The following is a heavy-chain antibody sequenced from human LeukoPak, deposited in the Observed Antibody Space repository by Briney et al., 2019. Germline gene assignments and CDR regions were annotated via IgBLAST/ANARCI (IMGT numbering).Heavy chain of an antibody. CDR2: ISGSGGST. CDR3: ARHSSGYYHYDY. CDR1: GFTFSSYA. V-gene: IGHV3-23*01. D-gene: IGHD3-22*01. J-gene: IGHJ4*02. Sequence: GGSLRLSCAASGFTFSSYAMSWVRQAPGKGLEWVSAISGSGGSTYYADSVKGRFTISRDNSKNTLHLQMNSLRAEDTAVYYCARHSSGYYHYDYWGPGTPVTVAS.